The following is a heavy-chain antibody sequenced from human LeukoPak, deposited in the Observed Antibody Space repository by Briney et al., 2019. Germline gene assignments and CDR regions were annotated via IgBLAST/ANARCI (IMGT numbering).Heavy chain of an antibody. V-gene: IGHV4-4*09. D-gene: IGHD2-21*01. CDR3: ATSHDVKTAPYDL. CDR2: IFTSGWT. J-gene: IGHJ5*02. Sequence: SETLSLTCTVSGCSISSYYWSWVRQSPGKGLEWIGYIFTSGWTDYNPSLKSRVTMSVDTSKNQLSMELRFLTAADTAVYYCATSHDVKTAPYDLWGQGTLVTVSS. CDR1: GCSISSYY.